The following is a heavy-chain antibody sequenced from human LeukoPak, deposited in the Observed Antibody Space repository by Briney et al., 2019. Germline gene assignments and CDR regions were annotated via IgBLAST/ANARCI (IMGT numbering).Heavy chain of an antibody. V-gene: IGHV4-38-2*02. J-gene: IGHJ4*02. CDR3: ARGHSTTGFDY. Sequence: PSETLSLTCTVSGYSISSGYYWGWIRQPPGKGLEWIGSIYHSGSTYYDPSLKSLVTISVDTSKNQFSLKLSSVTAADTAVYYCARGHSTTGFDYWGQGTLVTVSS. CDR1: GYSISSGYY. CDR2: IYHSGST. D-gene: IGHD4-11*01.